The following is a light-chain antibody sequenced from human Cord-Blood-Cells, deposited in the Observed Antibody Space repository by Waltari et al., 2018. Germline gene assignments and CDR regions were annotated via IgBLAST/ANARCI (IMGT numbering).Light chain of an antibody. J-gene: IGKJ1*01. CDR3: QQYDNLSWT. CDR1: QDISNY. V-gene: IGKV1-33*01. Sequence: DIQMTQSPSSLSASVGDRVTITCQASQDISNYLNWYQQKPGKAPKLLIYDASNLETGVPSRFSGSGSGTDFTFTISSLQPEDIATYYCQQYDNLSWTFGQGTK. CDR2: DAS.